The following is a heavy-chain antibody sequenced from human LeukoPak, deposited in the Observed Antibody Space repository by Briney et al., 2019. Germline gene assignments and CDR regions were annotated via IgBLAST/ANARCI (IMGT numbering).Heavy chain of an antibody. D-gene: IGHD3-16*01. CDR1: GDSVSSDY. CDR3: ARFGVDYDMDV. V-gene: IGHV4-59*02. J-gene: IGHJ6*02. CDR2: IYNSGST. Sequence: SETLSLTCTVSGDSVSSDYWSWIRQPPGKGPEWIGYIYNSGSTFYNPSLKSRVTISVDTSKNQLSLKVTSVTGADTAVYYCARFGVDYDMDVWGQGTTVTVSS.